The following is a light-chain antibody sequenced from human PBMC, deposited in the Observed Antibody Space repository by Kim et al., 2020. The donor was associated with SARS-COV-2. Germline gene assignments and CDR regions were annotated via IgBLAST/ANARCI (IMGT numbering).Light chain of an antibody. Sequence: APGKTARISCGGNNIGDYRVHWYQQRPGQAPILVIYYDTLRPSGIPERFSGSNSGSTVTLTISRVEAGDEADYYCQVWDTSGDRVVFGGGTKLTVL. V-gene: IGLV3-21*04. CDR3: QVWDTSGDRVV. CDR2: YDT. CDR1: NIGDYR. J-gene: IGLJ2*01.